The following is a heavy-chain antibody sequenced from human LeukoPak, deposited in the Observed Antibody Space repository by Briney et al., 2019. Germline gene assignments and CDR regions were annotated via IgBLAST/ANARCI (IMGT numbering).Heavy chain of an antibody. V-gene: IGHV1-18*01. CDR3: ARVAIAAAGPNRFDP. Sequence: ASVKVSCKASGYTFTSYGISWVRQAPGQGLEWMGWISAYNGNTNYAQKLQGRVTMTTDTSTSTAYMELRSLRSDDTAVYYCARVAIAAAGPNRFDPWGQGTLVTVSS. CDR1: GYTFTSYG. D-gene: IGHD6-13*01. J-gene: IGHJ5*02. CDR2: ISAYNGNT.